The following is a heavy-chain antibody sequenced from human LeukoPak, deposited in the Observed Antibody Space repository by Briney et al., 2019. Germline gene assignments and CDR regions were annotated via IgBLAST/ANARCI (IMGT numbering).Heavy chain of an antibody. D-gene: IGHD3-16*01. CDR2: INPNSGGT. CDR3: ATPYDYVWGSPMDV. Sequence: ASVKVSCKASGYTFTGYYMHWVRQAPGQGLEWMGRINPNSGGTNYAQKFQGRVTMTRDTSISTAHMELSRLRSDDTAVYYCATPYDYVWGSPMDVWGKGTTVTVSS. J-gene: IGHJ6*03. CDR1: GYTFTGYY. V-gene: IGHV1-2*06.